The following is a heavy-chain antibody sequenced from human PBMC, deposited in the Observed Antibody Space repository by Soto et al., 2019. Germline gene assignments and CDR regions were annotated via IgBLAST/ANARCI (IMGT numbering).Heavy chain of an antibody. V-gene: IGHV4-59*01. Sequence: PGRGLEWLGYSYYNGDTNCNASMKSRVTISVDTSKNQFSLKLTSLSAADTGVYYCARGTDRKRQLSYYLECWGKGTLVPVSS. CDR3: ARGTDRKRQLSYYLEC. J-gene: IGHJ4*02. CDR2: SYYNGDT. D-gene: IGHD1-1*01.